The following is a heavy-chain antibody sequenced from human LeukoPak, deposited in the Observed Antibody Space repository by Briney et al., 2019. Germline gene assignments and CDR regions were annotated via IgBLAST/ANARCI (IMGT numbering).Heavy chain of an antibody. Sequence: SGGSLRLSCAASGFTFSNAWMSWVRQAPGKGLEWVSRIKSKSDSGTTDYAAPVKARFTISRHDSKNTLYLQMSSLKTEDTAVYYCTTGGDYFDYWGQGTLVTVSS. CDR2: IKSKSDSGTT. CDR3: TTGGDYFDY. V-gene: IGHV3-15*01. J-gene: IGHJ4*02. CDR1: GFTFSNAW.